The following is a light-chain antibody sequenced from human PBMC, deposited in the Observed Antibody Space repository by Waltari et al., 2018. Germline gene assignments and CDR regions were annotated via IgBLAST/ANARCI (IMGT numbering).Light chain of an antibody. V-gene: IGLV1-44*01. CDR1: RSNIGEHV. CDR2: DNN. Sequence: QSVLTQPHSASGTPGQRATISCSGSRSNIGEHVVHWYQHLQGTAPKLLMSDNNQRPSGVPDRFSGSKSGTSASLAISGLQSEDEADYYCASWDDSLNDFVFGTGTKVTVL. J-gene: IGLJ1*01. CDR3: ASWDDSLNDFV.